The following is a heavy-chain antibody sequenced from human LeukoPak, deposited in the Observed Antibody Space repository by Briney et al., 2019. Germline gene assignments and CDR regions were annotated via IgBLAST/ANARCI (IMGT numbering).Heavy chain of an antibody. Sequence: QPGGSLRLSCAASGFTFTSYAMSWVRQAPGKGLEWVSAMSVSGGSTYYADSVKGRFTVSRDNSKNTLYLEMRSLRGEDTAVYYCAKDGVGDSSGYYLLDHWGQGTLVTVSS. V-gene: IGHV3-23*01. D-gene: IGHD3-22*01. CDR3: AKDGVGDSSGYYLLDH. CDR2: MSVSGGST. J-gene: IGHJ4*02. CDR1: GFTFTSYA.